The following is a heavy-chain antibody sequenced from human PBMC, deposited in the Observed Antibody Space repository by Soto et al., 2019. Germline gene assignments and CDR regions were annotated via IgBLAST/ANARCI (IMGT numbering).Heavy chain of an antibody. CDR2: ISAYNGNT. CDR3: ALQGAYGDSDAFDI. V-gene: IGHV1-18*01. CDR1: GYTFTSYG. J-gene: IGHJ3*02. Sequence: ASVKVSCKASGYTFTSYGISWVRQAPGQGLEWMGWISAYNGNTNYAQKLQGRVTMTTDTSTSTAYMELRSLRSDDTAVYYCALQGAYGDSDAFDIWDQGTMVTVSS. D-gene: IGHD4-17*01.